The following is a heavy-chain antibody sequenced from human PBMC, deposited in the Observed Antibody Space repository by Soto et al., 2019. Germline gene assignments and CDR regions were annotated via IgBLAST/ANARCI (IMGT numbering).Heavy chain of an antibody. Sequence: PGESLKISCKGSGYSFTSYWIGWARQMPGKGLEWMGIIYPGDSDTRYSPSFQGQVTISADKSISTAYLQWSSLKASDTAMYYCARTAAAGKYYCGMDVWGQGTTVTVSS. CDR1: GYSFTSYW. CDR2: IYPGDSDT. CDR3: ARTAAAGKYYCGMDV. J-gene: IGHJ6*02. D-gene: IGHD6-13*01. V-gene: IGHV5-51*01.